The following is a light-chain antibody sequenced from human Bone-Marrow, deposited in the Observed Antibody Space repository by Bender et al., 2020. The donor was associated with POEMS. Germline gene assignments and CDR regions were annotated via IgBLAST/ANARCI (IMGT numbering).Light chain of an antibody. J-gene: IGLJ3*02. CDR1: SSNIGAHA. CDR2: SSH. Sequence: QSVLTQPPSASGTPGQRVTISCSGGSSNIGAHAVNWYQHLPGTAPKLLIYSSHRRPSEVPDRFSGSRSGTSASLAISVLQSEDEADYYCAVWDDSLNGWVFGGVTKLTVL. V-gene: IGLV1-44*01. CDR3: AVWDDSLNGWV.